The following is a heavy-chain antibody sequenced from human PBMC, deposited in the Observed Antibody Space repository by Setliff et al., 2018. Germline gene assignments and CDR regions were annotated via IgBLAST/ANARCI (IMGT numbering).Heavy chain of an antibody. CDR2: VHTKTGNP. D-gene: IGHD6-13*01. J-gene: IGHJ4*02. V-gene: IGHV7-4-1*02. CDR3: AREIVGNSWYDF. Sequence: GASVKVSCKASGGTFSNIGISWVRQAPGQGLEWMGWVHTKTGNPTYAQGFTGRFVFSLDTSVTTAYLQISSLKAEDTATYYCAREIVGNSWYDFWGQGTPVTVSS. CDR1: GGTFSNIG.